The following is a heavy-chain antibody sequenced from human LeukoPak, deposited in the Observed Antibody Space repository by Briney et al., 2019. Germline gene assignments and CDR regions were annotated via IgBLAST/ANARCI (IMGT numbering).Heavy chain of an antibody. D-gene: IGHD3-16*01. CDR2: IYHSGST. Sequence: IYHSGSTYYNPSLKSRVTISVDTSKNQFSLKLSSVTAADTAVYYCARVIPLGELRYNWFDPWGQGTLVTVSS. J-gene: IGHJ5*02. CDR3: ARVIPLGELRYNWFDP. V-gene: IGHV4-30-2*04.